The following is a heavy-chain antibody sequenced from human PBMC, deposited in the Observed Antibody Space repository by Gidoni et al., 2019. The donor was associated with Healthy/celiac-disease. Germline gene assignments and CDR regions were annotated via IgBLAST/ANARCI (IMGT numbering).Heavy chain of an antibody. CDR2: ISGSGGST. D-gene: IGHD3-22*01. CDR3: AKEGYYDSSGYYYFYYFDY. J-gene: IGHJ4*02. CDR1: GVTFSSYA. Sequence: EVQLLESGGGLVQPGWSLRLSCAASGVTFSSYAMSGVRQAPGKGLEWVSAISGSGGSTYYADSVKGRFTISRDNSKNTLYLQMNSLRAEDTAVYYCAKEGYYDSSGYYYFYYFDYWGQGTLVTVSS. V-gene: IGHV3-23*01.